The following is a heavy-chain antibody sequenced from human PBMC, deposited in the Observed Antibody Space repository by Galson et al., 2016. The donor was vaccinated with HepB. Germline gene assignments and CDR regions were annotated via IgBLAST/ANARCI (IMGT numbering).Heavy chain of an antibody. D-gene: IGHD3-22*01. CDR1: GGSITSSNW. Sequence: ETLSLTCGVSGGSITSSNWWSWVRQPPGKGLEWIGEMYYSGRTNYNPPLKRRVTISVDNYKNQFSLRLTSVPAADTAVYYCARRVDYHSSGPYYYYHGMDVWGQGTTVIVSS. V-gene: IGHV4-4*02. CDR3: ARRVDYHSSGPYYYYHGMDV. J-gene: IGHJ6*02. CDR2: MYYSGRT.